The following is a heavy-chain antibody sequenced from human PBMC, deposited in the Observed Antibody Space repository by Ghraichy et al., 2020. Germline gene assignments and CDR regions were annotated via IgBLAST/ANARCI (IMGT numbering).Heavy chain of an antibody. V-gene: IGHV4-34*01. CDR2: INHSGST. CDR1: GGSFSGYY. D-gene: IGHD1-7*01. Sequence: GSLRLSCAVYGGSFSGYYWSWIRQPPGKGLEWIGEINHSGSTNYNPSLKSRVTISVDTSKNQFSLKLSSVTAADTAVYYCARSGLRRSGTTGRGDYWGQGTLVTVSS. J-gene: IGHJ4*02. CDR3: ARSGLRRSGTTGRGDY.